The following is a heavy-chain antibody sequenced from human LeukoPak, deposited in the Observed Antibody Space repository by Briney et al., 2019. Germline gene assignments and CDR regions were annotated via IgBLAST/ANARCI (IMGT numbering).Heavy chain of an antibody. D-gene: IGHD1-14*01. CDR3: ARGYGVDHGTYYFDF. V-gene: IGHV4-34*01. Sequence: SETLSLTCAVYGGSFSGYYWSWIRQPPGKGLEWIGEVNHSGSTNYNPSLKSRVTISVDTSKNQFSLQLNSVTPEDAAVYYCARGYGVDHGTYYFDFWGQGTLVTVSS. J-gene: IGHJ4*02. CDR2: VNHSGST. CDR1: GGSFSGYY.